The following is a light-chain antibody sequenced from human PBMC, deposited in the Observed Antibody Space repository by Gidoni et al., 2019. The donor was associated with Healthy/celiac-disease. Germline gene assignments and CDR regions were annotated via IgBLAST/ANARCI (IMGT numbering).Light chain of an antibody. J-gene: IGKJ3*01. CDR1: QGISSA. CDR2: DAS. Sequence: AIQLTQSPSSLPASVGDRVTITCRASQGISSALAWYQQKPGKAPKLLIYDASSLESGVPSRFSGSGSGTDFTLTISSLQPEDFATYYWQQFNKYLFTFGPGTKVDIK. V-gene: IGKV1D-13*01. CDR3: QQFNKYLFT.